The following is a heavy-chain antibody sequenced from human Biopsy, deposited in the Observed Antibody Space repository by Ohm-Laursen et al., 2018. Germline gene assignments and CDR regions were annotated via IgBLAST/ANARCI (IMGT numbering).Heavy chain of an antibody. CDR2: ISYTGGI. Sequence: GTLSLTCSVSGGSTNDYFWSWIRKSPGKGLEWLAYISYTGGITSNPSLNGRATMSLDTSKNQFSLRLIYVTAADTAVYYCARMPHFDYWGQGILVTVSS. CDR1: GGSTNDYF. D-gene: IGHD2-2*01. V-gene: IGHV4-59*01. J-gene: IGHJ4*02. CDR3: ARMPHFDY.